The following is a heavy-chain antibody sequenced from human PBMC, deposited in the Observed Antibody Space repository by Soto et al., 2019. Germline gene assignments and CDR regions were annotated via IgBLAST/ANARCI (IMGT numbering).Heavy chain of an antibody. Sequence: GGSLSLSCAASGFTFSSYVMHWVRQAPGKGLEWVAHISSDGNNKYYADSVKGRFTISRDNFKNSLYLQMSSLRADGTAMYYCVRENYYYGMDVWGQGTAVTVSS. V-gene: IGHV3-30-3*01. CDR3: VRENYYYGMDV. CDR1: GFTFSSYV. J-gene: IGHJ6*02. CDR2: ISSDGNNK.